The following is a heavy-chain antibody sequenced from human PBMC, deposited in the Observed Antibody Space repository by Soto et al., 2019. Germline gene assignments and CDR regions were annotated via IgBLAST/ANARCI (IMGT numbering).Heavy chain of an antibody. D-gene: IGHD3-10*01. CDR1: GFTFSSYW. V-gene: IGHV3-74*01. Sequence: GESLRLSWAASGFTFSSYWMHWVRQAPGKGLVWVSRINSDGSSTSYADSVKGRFTISRDNAKNTLYLQMNSLRAEDTAVYYCARNDYGSGSDDRKYYYYDYGMDVWGKGPTVTVSS. J-gene: IGHJ6*04. CDR3: ARNDYGSGSDDRKYYYYDYGMDV. CDR2: INSDGSST.